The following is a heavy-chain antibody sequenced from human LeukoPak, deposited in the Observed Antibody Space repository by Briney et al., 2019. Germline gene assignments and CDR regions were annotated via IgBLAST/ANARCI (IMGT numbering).Heavy chain of an antibody. V-gene: IGHV3-21*01. CDR3: ARAGWSSSWYGALFDY. CDR2: ISSSSSYI. J-gene: IGHJ4*02. D-gene: IGHD6-13*01. Sequence: GGSLRLSCAASGFTFSSYSMNWVRQAPGKGLGWVSSISSSSSYIYYADSVKGRFTISRDNAKNSLYLQMNSLRAEDTAVYYCARAGWSSSWYGALFDYWGQGTLVTVSS. CDR1: GFTFSSYS.